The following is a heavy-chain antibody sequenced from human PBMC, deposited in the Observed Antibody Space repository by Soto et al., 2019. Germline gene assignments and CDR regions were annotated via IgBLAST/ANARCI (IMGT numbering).Heavy chain of an antibody. Sequence: SETLSLTCAVYGGSFSGYYWSWIRQPPGKGLEWIGEINHSGSTNYNPSLKSRVTISVDTSKNQFSLKLSSVTAADTAVYYCARGKRDVVVVPAAIFGRTTRFEPWGQGTLVTVSS. CDR1: GGSFSGYY. J-gene: IGHJ5*02. D-gene: IGHD2-2*02. V-gene: IGHV4-34*01. CDR2: INHSGST. CDR3: ARGKRDVVVVPAAIFGRTTRFEP.